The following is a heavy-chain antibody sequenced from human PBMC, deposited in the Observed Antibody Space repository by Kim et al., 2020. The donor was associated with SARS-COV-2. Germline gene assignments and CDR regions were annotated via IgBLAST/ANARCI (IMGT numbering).Heavy chain of an antibody. CDR2: ISSDGVYR. CDR1: GFIFTSYG. D-gene: IGHD1-1*01. CDR3: AKMLDPKGGLDV. J-gene: IGHJ6*02. V-gene: IGHV3-30*18. Sequence: GGSLRLSCAASGFIFTSYGMYWVRQAPGKGLEWVAAISSDGVYRHYAESVKGRFTISRDDSKNTLFLQMNSLRVEETAVYYCAKMLDPKGGLDVWGQGTTVTVSS.